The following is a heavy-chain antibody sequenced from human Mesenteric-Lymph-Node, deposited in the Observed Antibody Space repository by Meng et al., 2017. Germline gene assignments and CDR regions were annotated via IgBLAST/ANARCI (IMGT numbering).Heavy chain of an antibody. D-gene: IGHD2-15*01. Sequence: GAWVKKAGGSVECFCKASGYSFARYDMHWVRQDPGQWLEWMGWINAGNGNTKYSQKFQGRVTITRDTSAGTAYMELSSLRSEDTAVYYCARDYPDCSGGSCYSEFDYWGQGTLVTVSS. V-gene: IGHV1-3*01. CDR1: GYSFARYD. CDR3: ARDYPDCSGGSCYSEFDY. CDR2: INAGNGNT. J-gene: IGHJ4*02.